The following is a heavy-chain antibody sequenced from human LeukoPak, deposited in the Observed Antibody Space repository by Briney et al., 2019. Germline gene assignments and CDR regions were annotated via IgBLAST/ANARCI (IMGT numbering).Heavy chain of an antibody. CDR3: AKKAYDSSGPKFDY. CDR2: ISANGGGT. D-gene: IGHD3-22*01. V-gene: IGHV3-23*01. Sequence: GGSLRLSCAASGFTFSSYAMSWVRQAPGKGLEWVSAISANGGGTYYADSVKGRFTISRDNSKNTLYLQMNSLRAEDTAVYYCAKKAYDSSGPKFDYWGQGTLVTVSS. CDR1: GFTFSSYA. J-gene: IGHJ4*02.